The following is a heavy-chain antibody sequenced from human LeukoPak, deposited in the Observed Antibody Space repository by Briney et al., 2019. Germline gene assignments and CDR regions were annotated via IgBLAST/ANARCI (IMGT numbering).Heavy chain of an antibody. CDR2: ISGSGGST. CDR3: AKDKRYCSGGSCNWFDP. J-gene: IGHJ5*02. V-gene: IGHV3-23*01. D-gene: IGHD2-15*01. Sequence: GGSLRLSCAASGFTFSSYAMSWVRQAPGKGLEWVSAISGSGGSTYYADSVKGRFTISRDNSKNTLYLQMSSLRAEDTAVYYCAKDKRYCSGGSCNWFDPWGQGTLVTVSS. CDR1: GFTFSSYA.